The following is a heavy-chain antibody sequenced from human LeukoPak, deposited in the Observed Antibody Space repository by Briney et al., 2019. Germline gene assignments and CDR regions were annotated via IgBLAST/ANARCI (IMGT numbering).Heavy chain of an antibody. V-gene: IGHV1-46*01. CDR2: INPSGGST. Sequence: ASVKVSCKASGYTFTSYYMHWVRQAPGQGLEWMGIINPSGGSTSYAQKFQGRVTMTRDTSTSTVYMELSSLRSEDTAVYYCARDSKVVVAANLFDYWGQGTLATVSS. D-gene: IGHD2-15*01. CDR3: ARDSKVVVAANLFDY. J-gene: IGHJ4*02. CDR1: GYTFTSYY.